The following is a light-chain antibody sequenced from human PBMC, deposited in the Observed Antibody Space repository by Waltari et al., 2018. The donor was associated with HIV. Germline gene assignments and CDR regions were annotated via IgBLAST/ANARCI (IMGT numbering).Light chain of an antibody. CDR1: SSDVGAYKY. Sequence: QSALTQPPSASGSPGQSVTISCTGTSSDVGAYKYVSWYQQHPGKAPQLVICEVSKGPSGVPDRFSGAKSGNTASLTVAGLQAEDEADYYCTSYGGSNNVLFGGGTKLTVL. CDR2: EVS. V-gene: IGLV2-8*01. CDR3: TSYGGSNNVL. J-gene: IGLJ2*01.